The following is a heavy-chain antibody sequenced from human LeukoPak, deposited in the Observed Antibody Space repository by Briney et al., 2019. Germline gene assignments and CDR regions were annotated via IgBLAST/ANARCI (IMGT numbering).Heavy chain of an antibody. CDR1: GFTFSSYW. V-gene: IGHV3-74*01. D-gene: IGHD2-21*02. CDR2: INSDGSST. CDR3: ARWGRWTAQVRYFDY. Sequence: PGGSLRLSCAASGFTFSSYWMHWVRQAPGKGLVWVSRINSDGSSTSYADSVKGRFTISRDNVKNSLYLQMNSLRAEDTAVYYCARWGRWTAQVRYFDYWGQGTLVTVSS. J-gene: IGHJ4*02.